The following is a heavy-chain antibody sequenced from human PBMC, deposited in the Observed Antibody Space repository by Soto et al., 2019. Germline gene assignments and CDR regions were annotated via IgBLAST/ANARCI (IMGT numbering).Heavy chain of an antibody. V-gene: IGHV3-53*01. CDR3: ARSQNYYDSSGYLPLDY. D-gene: IGHD3-22*01. J-gene: IGHJ4*02. Sequence: GGSLRLSCAASGFTVSSNYMSWVRQAPGKGLEWVSVIYSGGSTYYADSVKGRFTISRDNSKNTLYLQMNSLRAEDTAVYYCARSQNYYDSSGYLPLDYWGQGTLVTVSS. CDR2: IYSGGST. CDR1: GFTVSSNY.